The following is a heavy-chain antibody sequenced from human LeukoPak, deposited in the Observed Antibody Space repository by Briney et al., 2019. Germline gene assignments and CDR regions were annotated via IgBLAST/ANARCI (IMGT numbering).Heavy chain of an antibody. CDR1: GFTFSSYG. J-gene: IGHJ4*02. D-gene: IGHD3-10*01. Sequence: GGSLRLSCAASGFTFSSYGMSWVRQAPGKGLEWVSAISGSGGSTYYADSVKGRFTISRDNSKNTLYLQMNSLRAEDTAIYYCAKGPYYYSSGSYYNWPDYWGQGTLVTVSS. V-gene: IGHV3-23*01. CDR2: ISGSGGST. CDR3: AKGPYYYSSGSYYNWPDY.